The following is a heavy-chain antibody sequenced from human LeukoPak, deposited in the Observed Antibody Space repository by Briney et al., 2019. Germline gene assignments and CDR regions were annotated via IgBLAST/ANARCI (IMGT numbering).Heavy chain of an antibody. Sequence: PGGSLRLSCAASGFTFSSYRMNRVRQAPGKGLEWVSYISSGSGTIYYADSVKGRFTISRDNAKNSLYLQMNSLRAEDTAVYYCAREGVLDIWGQGTMVTVSS. V-gene: IGHV3-48*01. J-gene: IGHJ3*02. CDR3: AREGVLDI. D-gene: IGHD2-8*01. CDR2: ISSGSGTI. CDR1: GFTFSSYR.